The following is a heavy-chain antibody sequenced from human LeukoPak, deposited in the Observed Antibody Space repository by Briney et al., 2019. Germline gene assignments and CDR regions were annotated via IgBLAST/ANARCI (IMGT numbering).Heavy chain of an antibody. V-gene: IGHV4-59*01. CDR2: IYYSGST. CDR1: GGSISSYY. CDR3: ARIGVVPAEPTYYYYMDV. D-gene: IGHD2-2*01. J-gene: IGHJ6*03. Sequence: SETLSLTFTVSGGSISSYYWSWIRQPPGKGLEWIGYIYYSGSTNYNPSLKSRVTISVDTSKNQFSLKLSSVTAADTAVYYCARIGVVPAEPTYYYYMDVWGKGTTVTVSS.